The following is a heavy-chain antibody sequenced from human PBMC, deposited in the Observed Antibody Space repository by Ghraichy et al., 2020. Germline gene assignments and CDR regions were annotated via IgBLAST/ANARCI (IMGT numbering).Heavy chain of an antibody. CDR3: ASIICGGDCYHPYYYGMDV. J-gene: IGHJ6*02. D-gene: IGHD2-21*02. V-gene: IGHV3-48*02. CDR1: GFTFSSYS. Sequence: GGSLRLSCAASGFTFSSYSMNWVRQAPGKGLEWVSYISSSSSTIYYADSVKGRFTISRDNAKNSLYLQMNSLRDEDTAVYYCASIICGGDCYHPYYYGMDVWGQGTTVTVSS. CDR2: ISSSSSTI.